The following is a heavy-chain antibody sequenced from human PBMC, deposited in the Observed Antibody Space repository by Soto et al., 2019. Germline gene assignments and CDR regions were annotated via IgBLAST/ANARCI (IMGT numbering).Heavy chain of an antibody. CDR3: ARGYCSGGSCYDS. CDR2: INHSGST. Sequence: QVQLQQWGAGLLKTSQTLSLTCAVYGGSFSGYYWSWIRQPPGKGLEWIGEINHSGSTNYNPSLKSRVTISVDTSKNQFSLKLSSVTAADTAVYYCARGYCSGGSCYDSWAQGTLVTVSS. D-gene: IGHD2-15*01. V-gene: IGHV4-34*01. CDR1: GGSFSGYY. J-gene: IGHJ4*02.